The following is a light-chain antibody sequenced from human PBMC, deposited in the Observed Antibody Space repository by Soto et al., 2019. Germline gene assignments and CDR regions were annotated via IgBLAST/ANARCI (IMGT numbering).Light chain of an antibody. CDR2: DAS. J-gene: IGKJ1*01. CDR3: QQYHIWAPHT. V-gene: IGKV3-15*01. CDR1: QSVSNN. Sequence: VLKQSPGTLSLSPGESATLSCRASQSVSNNYLAWYQQKPGQAPRLLIYDASTRATGIPARFSGSGSGTDFTLTISCVQAEDCAVYYCQQYHIWAPHTFAQGTKVDIK.